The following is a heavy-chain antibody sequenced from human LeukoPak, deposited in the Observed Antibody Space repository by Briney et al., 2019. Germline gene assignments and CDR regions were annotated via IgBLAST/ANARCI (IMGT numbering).Heavy chain of an antibody. CDR3: ARDPGGYSYDDAFDI. CDR1: GYTFTGYY. V-gene: IGHV1-2*04. D-gene: IGHD5-18*01. Sequence: ASVKVSCKASGYTFTGYYMHWVPQAPGQGLEWMGWINPNSGGTNYAQKFQGWVTMTRDTSISTAYMELSRLRSDDTAVYYCARDPGGYSYDDAFDIWGQGTMVTVSS. J-gene: IGHJ3*02. CDR2: INPNSGGT.